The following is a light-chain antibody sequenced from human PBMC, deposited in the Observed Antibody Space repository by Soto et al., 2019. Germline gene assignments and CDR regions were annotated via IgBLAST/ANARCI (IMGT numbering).Light chain of an antibody. CDR2: GNN. Sequence: QSVLTQPPSVCGAPGQRVTISCTGSSSNIGAGYEVHWYQQLPGTAPKLLIYGNNNRPSGVPDRFSGSKSGTSASLAITGLQAEDEADYYCQSYDSSLSALYVFGTGTKLTVL. V-gene: IGLV1-40*01. CDR1: SSNIGAGYE. CDR3: QSYDSSLSALYV. J-gene: IGLJ1*01.